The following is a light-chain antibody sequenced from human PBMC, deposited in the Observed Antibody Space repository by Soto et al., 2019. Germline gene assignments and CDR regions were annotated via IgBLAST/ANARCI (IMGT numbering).Light chain of an antibody. Sequence: EVVLAQSPATLSSSPGDRATLSCRANESVSTYLAWYQQKPGQSPRLLIYDTSKRPTGIPARFSGSQSETDFPLTIYRLEPEDFVFYYCQQRSSWPLTFGGGTKVEIK. CDR3: QQRSSWPLT. CDR1: ESVSTY. V-gene: IGKV3-11*01. CDR2: DTS. J-gene: IGKJ4*01.